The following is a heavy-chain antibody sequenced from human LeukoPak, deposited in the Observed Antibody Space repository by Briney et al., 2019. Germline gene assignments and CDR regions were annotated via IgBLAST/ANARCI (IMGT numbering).Heavy chain of an antibody. CDR1: GGTFSSYA. V-gene: IGHV1-69*13. J-gene: IGHJ3*02. CDR3: ARGPEYSSSRGPRSHAFDI. Sequence: ASVTVSCKASGGTFSSYAISWVRQAPGQGLEWMGGIIPIFGTANYAQKFQGRVTITADESTSTAYMELSSLRSEDTAVYYCARGPEYSSSRGPRSHAFDIWGQGTMVTVSS. CDR2: IIPIFGTA. D-gene: IGHD6-6*01.